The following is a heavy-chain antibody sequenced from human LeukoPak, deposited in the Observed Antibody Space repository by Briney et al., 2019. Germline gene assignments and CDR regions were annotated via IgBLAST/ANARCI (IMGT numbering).Heavy chain of an antibody. D-gene: IGHD1-26*01. V-gene: IGHV3-33*01. J-gene: IGHJ3*02. CDR2: IWYDGSNK. CDR3: AREVGAFDI. Sequence: PGRSLRLSCAAPGFTFSSYGMHWVRQAPGKGLEWVAVIWYDGSNKYYADSVKGRFTISRDNSKNTLYLQMNSLRAEDTAVYYCAREVGAFDIWGQGTMVTVSS. CDR1: GFTFSSYG.